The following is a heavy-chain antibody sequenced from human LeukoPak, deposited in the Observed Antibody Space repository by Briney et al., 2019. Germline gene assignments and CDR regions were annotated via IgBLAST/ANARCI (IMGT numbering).Heavy chain of an antibody. CDR3: ARGSITIFGVVPYYFDY. V-gene: IGHV1-46*01. CDR1: GYTFSSYY. D-gene: IGHD3-3*01. J-gene: IGHJ4*02. CDR2: INPSGGST. Sequence: ASVKVSCKACGYTFSSYYMHWVRQVPGQGLEWMGIINPSGGSTCYAQKFQGRVTMTRYTSRSTVYMELSSLRSEDTAVYYCARGSITIFGVVPYYFDYWGQGTLVTVSS.